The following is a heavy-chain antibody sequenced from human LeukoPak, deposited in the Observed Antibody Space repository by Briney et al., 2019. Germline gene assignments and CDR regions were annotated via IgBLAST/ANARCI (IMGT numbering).Heavy chain of an antibody. CDR1: GYTFTRYY. Sequence: ASVKVSCKASGYTFTRYYMHWVRQAPGQGLEWMGIINPSGGSTSYAQKFQGRVTMTRATSISTAYMELSRLRSDDTAVCYCARDPTGTTSYYMDVWGKGTRVSISS. CDR2: INPSGGST. CDR3: ARDPTGTTSYYMDV. J-gene: IGHJ6*03. V-gene: IGHV1-46*01. D-gene: IGHD1-1*01.